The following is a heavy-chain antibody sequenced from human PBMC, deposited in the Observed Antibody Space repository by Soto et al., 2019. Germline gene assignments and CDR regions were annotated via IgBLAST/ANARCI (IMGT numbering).Heavy chain of an antibody. CDR1: GGSISSSSYY. Sequence: PSETLSLTCTVSGGSISSSSYYWGWIRQPPGKGLEWIGSIYYSGSTYYNPSLKSRVTISVDTSKNQFSLKLSSVTAADTAVYYCASHSGWFDPWGQGTLVPVSS. V-gene: IGHV4-39*01. CDR3: ASHSGWFDP. CDR2: IYYSGST. J-gene: IGHJ5*02.